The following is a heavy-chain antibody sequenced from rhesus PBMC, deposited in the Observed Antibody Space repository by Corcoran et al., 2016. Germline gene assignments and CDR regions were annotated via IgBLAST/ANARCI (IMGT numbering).Heavy chain of an antibody. CDR1: GYSISSGYD. Sequence: QVQLQESGPGVVKPSETLSLTCAVSGYSISSGYDWSWIRQPPGKGLEWIGYIHGSSGSTNFNPSLKNRVTISKDTSKNQFSLKLSSVTAADTAVYYCAQRVVFTASFDYWGQGVLVTVSS. D-gene: IGHD2-27*01. J-gene: IGHJ4*01. CDR2: IHGSSGST. CDR3: AQRVVFTASFDY. V-gene: IGHV4-76*01.